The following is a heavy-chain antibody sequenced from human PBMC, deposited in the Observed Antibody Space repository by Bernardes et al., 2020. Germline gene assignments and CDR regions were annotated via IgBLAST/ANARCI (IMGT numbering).Heavy chain of an antibody. V-gene: IGHV1-2*06. J-gene: IGHJ4*02. D-gene: IGHD2-15*01. CDR2: INPNSGGT. Sequence: ASVKVSCMASGYTFPGYYMHWVRQAPGQGLEWMGRINPNSGGTNYAQKFQGRVTMTRDTSISTAYMELSRLRSDDTAVYYCAATAIGYCSGGSCWHWGQGTLVTVSS. CDR3: AATAIGYCSGGSCWH. CDR1: GYTFPGYY.